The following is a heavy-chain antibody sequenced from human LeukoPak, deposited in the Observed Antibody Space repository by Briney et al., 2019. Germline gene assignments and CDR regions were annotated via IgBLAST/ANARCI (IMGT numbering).Heavy chain of an antibody. Sequence: ASVKVSCKVSGYTLTELSMHWVQQAPGKGLEWMGGFDPEDGETIYAQKFQGRVTMTEDTSTDTAYMELSSLRSEDTAVYYCATDYGAVGAFDIWGQGTMVTVSS. D-gene: IGHD4-17*01. CDR1: GYTLTELS. J-gene: IGHJ3*02. CDR2: FDPEDGET. CDR3: ATDYGAVGAFDI. V-gene: IGHV1-24*01.